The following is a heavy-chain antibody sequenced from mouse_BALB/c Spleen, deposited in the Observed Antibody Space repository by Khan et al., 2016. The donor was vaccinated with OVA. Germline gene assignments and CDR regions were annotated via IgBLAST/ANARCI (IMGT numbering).Heavy chain of an antibody. CDR3: ARAGWDLFAY. D-gene: IGHD4-1*01. CDR1: GYTFTDYV. J-gene: IGHJ3*01. Sequence: QVQLQQPGPELVKPGASVKMSCKASGYTFTDYVMNWVKQSNGQGLEWIGQIYPGSGSTFYNEKFKGKATLTADRSSSTAYMPLSNLTSEDAAVYFCARAGWDLFAYWAKGTMVTVSA. CDR2: IYPGSGST. V-gene: IGHV1-77*01.